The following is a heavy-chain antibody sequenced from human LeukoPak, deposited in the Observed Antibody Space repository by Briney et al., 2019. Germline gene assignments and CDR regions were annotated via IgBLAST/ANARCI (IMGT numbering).Heavy chain of an antibody. V-gene: IGHV3-23*01. CDR3: AKSGTPGVVVIKAFDY. D-gene: IGHD3-22*01. CDR1: GFTFSSYA. J-gene: IGHJ4*02. Sequence: GGSLRLSCAASGFTFSSYAMSWVRQAPGKGLEWVSAISGSGGSTYYADSVKGRLTISRDNSKNTLYLQMNSLRAEDTAVYYCAKSGTPGVVVIKAFDYWGQGTLVTVSS. CDR2: ISGSGGST.